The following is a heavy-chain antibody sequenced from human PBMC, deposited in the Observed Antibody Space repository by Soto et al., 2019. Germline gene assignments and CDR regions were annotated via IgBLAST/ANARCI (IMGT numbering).Heavy chain of an antibody. CDR3: TTDRGYLTFDY. CDR1: GFTFSSYG. D-gene: IGHD3-22*01. CDR2: ISYDGSNK. V-gene: IGHV3-30*03. Sequence: SLRLSCAASGFTFSSYGMHWVRQAPGKGLEWVAVISYDGSNKYYADSVKGRFTISRDNVKNSLYLQMNSLRAEDTAMYYCTTDRGYLTFDYWGPGTLVTVSS. J-gene: IGHJ4*02.